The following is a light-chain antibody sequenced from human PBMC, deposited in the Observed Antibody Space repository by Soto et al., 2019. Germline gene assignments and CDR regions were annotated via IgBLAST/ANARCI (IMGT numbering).Light chain of an antibody. J-gene: IGKJ3*01. Sequence: EVVLTQSPVTLSLSPGERATLSCRASQSVSSPYLAWYQQKPGQPPRLLIYGASSRATDIPDRFIGSGSRTEFTLTIARLAPEDFAMYYCQQYGSSPFTFGPGTKVDI. V-gene: IGKV3-20*01. CDR2: GAS. CDR1: QSVSSPY. CDR3: QQYGSSPFT.